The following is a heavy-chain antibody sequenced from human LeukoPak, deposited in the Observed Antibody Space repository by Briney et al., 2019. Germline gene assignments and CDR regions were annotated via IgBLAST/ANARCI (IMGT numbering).Heavy chain of an antibody. CDR2: ISSSGTYI. D-gene: IGHD4-17*01. Sequence: PGGSLRLSCAASTFTFSSYNMNWVRQAPGKGLEWVSSISSSGTYIYYRDSVKGRFTISRDNAENSLYLEMNSLRAEDTAVYYCASGPRASTVPSGYWGQGTLVTVSS. V-gene: IGHV3-21*04. J-gene: IGHJ4*02. CDR3: ASGPRASTVPSGY. CDR1: TFTFSSYN.